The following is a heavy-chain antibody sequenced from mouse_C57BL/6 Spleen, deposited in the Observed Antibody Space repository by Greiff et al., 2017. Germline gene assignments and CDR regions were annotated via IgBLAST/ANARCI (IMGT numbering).Heavy chain of an antibody. Sequence: EVKLMESGGGLVKPGGSLKLPCAASGFTFSDYGMHWVRQAPEKGLEWVAYISSGSSTIYYADTVKGRFTISRDNAKNTLFLQMTSLRSEDTAMYYCARDDAYYFDYWGQGTTLTVSS. CDR3: ARDDAYYFDY. CDR2: ISSGSSTI. J-gene: IGHJ2*01. CDR1: GFTFSDYG. V-gene: IGHV5-17*01.